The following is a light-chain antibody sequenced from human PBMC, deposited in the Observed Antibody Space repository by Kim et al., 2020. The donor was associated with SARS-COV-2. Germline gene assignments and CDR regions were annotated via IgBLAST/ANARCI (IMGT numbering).Light chain of an antibody. CDR1: SSNIGAGYD. V-gene: IGLV1-40*01. Sequence: PGQRVTTSCTGSSSNIGAGYDVHWYQQLPGKAPTLLIYGNNNRPSGVPDRFSGSKSGTSASLAITGLQAEDEADYYCQSYDSRSVMFGGGTQLTVL. J-gene: IGLJ3*02. CDR3: QSYDSRSVM. CDR2: GNN.